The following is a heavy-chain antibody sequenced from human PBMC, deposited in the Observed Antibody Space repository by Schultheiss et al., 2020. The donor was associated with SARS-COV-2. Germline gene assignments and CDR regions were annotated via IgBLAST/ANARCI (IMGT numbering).Heavy chain of an antibody. Sequence: SETLSLTCAVYGGSFSGYCWSWIRQPPVKGLEWIGEINHSGSTNYNPSLKSRVTISVDTSKNQFSLKLSSVTAADTAVYYCARRLTIFGVVAFDYWGQGTLVTVSS. D-gene: IGHD3-3*01. CDR2: INHSGST. CDR3: ARRLTIFGVVAFDY. CDR1: GGSFSGYC. J-gene: IGHJ4*02. V-gene: IGHV4-34*01.